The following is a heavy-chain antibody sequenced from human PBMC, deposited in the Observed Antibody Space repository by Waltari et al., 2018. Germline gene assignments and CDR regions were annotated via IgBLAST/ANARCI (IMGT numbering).Heavy chain of an antibody. CDR2: IYYSGRR. Sequence: QVQLQESGPGLVKPSETLSLTCTVSGGSISSYYWSWIRQPPGKGLEWIGYIYYSGRRHYHPPLKNRDTISVDKSKNQFSQKLSSVAAAEPADYYCARDAVASGQLWFYNSSWTGGHDVWGQGTTVPVS. D-gene: IGHD6-13*01. CDR1: GGSISSYY. CDR3: ARDAVASGQLWFYNSSWTGGHDV. J-gene: IGHJ6*02. V-gene: IGHV4-59*01.